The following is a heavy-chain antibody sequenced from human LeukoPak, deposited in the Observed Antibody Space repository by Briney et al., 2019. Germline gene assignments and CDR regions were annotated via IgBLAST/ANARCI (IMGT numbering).Heavy chain of an antibody. Sequence: GRSLRLSCAASGFSFSSCGMHWVRQAPGKGLEWVAVIWSDGSTEYYADSVKGRFTISRDNSRNTLYMQMNSLRAEDTAVYYCAKTRAMDSSGYYFDYWGRGILVTVSS. J-gene: IGHJ4*02. CDR1: GFSFSSCG. CDR3: AKTRAMDSSGYYFDY. V-gene: IGHV3-33*06. CDR2: IWSDGSTE. D-gene: IGHD3-22*01.